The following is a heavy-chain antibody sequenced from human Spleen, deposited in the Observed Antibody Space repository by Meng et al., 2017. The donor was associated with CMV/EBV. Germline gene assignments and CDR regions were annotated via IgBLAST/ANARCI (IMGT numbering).Heavy chain of an antibody. CDR1: GYNFNNHW. Sequence: GGSLRLSCKGYGYNFNNHWIAWVRQMPGKGLEWMGIINPADSNTKYSPSFQGQVTISADKSISTAYLQWSSLKASDTAMYYCARLGGYCSSTSCYDYWGQGTLVTVSS. J-gene: IGHJ4*02. CDR2: INPADSNT. V-gene: IGHV5-51*01. CDR3: ARLGGYCSSTSCYDY. D-gene: IGHD2-2*01.